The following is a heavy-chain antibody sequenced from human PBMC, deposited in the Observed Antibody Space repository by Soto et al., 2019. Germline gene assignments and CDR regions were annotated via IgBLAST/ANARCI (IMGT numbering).Heavy chain of an antibody. J-gene: IGHJ4*02. CDR2: LSGSGT. V-gene: IGHV3-23*01. Sequence: PGGSLRLSCAASGFNLGSSAMIWVRQAPGKGLEWVSALSGSGTYYADSVRGRFTISRDTSKNTLYLQMNSLRGEDTAIYYCVRVTIGWGQGTLVTVSS. D-gene: IGHD3-10*01. CDR1: GFNLGSSA. CDR3: VRVTIG.